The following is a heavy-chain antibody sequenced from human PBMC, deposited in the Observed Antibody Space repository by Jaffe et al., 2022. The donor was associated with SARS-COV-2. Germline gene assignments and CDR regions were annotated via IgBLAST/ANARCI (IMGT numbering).Heavy chain of an antibody. CDR3: ANIYFSGRTYYWIDY. Sequence: VQLLESGGGLVQPGGSLRLSCAASGFRFSNSAMSWVRQAPGKGLEWVSAISGSRNSTFYADSVKGRFTISRDNSKNTLFLQMNSLRAEDTAVYYCANIYFSGRTYYWIDYWGQGTLVTVSS. V-gene: IGHV3-23*01. CDR1: GFRFSNSA. D-gene: IGHD2-15*01. J-gene: IGHJ4*02. CDR2: ISGSRNST.